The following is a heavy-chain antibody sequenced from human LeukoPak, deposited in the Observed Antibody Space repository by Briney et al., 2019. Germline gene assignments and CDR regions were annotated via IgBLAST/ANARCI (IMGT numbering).Heavy chain of an antibody. V-gene: IGHV3-30*02. D-gene: IGHD1-14*01. CDR2: IRYDGSNK. CDR1: GFTFSSYG. CDR3: AKDTTPPKAGFDP. Sequence: PGGSLRLSCAASGFTFSSYGMHWVRQAPGKGLEWVAFIRYDGSNKYYAGSVKGRFTISRDNSKNTLYLQMNSLRAEDTAVYYCAKDTTPPKAGFDPWGQGTLVTVSS. J-gene: IGHJ5*02.